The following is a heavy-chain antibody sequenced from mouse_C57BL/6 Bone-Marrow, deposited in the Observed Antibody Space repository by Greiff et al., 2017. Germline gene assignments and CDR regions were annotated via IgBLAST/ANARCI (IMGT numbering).Heavy chain of an antibody. CDR1: GYAFSSSW. CDR2: IYPGDGDT. D-gene: IGHD1-1*01. V-gene: IGHV1-82*01. Sequence: VQLKESGPELVKPGASVKISCKASGYAFSSSWMNWVKQRPGKGLEWIGRIYPGDGDTNYNGKFKGKATLTADKSSSTAYMQLSSLTSEDSAVYFCAREELRYWGQGTTLTVSS. J-gene: IGHJ2*01. CDR3: AREELRY.